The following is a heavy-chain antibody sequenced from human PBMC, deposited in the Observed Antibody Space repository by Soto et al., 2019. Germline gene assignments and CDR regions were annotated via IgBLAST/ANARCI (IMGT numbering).Heavy chain of an antibody. D-gene: IGHD3-22*01. CDR1: GFTFSSYE. V-gene: IGHV3-48*03. CDR2: ISSSRSTI. Sequence: GGSLRLSCAASGFTFSSYEMNWVRQAPGKGLEWVSYISSSRSTIYYADSVKGRFTISRDNAKNSLYLQMNSLRAEDTAVYYCARGGYYYDTRDAFGIWGQGTMVT. J-gene: IGHJ3*02. CDR3: ARGGYYYDTRDAFGI.